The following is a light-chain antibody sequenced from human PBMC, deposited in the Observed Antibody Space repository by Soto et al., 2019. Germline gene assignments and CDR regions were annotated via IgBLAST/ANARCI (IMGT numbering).Light chain of an antibody. J-gene: IGKJ2*01. Sequence: DIQMTQSPSSLSASVGDRVTITCRASQSIYSSLNWYHQKPGKAPKLLIYAASNLHSGVPSRFSGSGSGTAFTLSISSLQPEDFATYYCQQSYSAPYTFGQGTKLEI. CDR2: AAS. V-gene: IGKV1-39*01. CDR1: QSIYSS. CDR3: QQSYSAPYT.